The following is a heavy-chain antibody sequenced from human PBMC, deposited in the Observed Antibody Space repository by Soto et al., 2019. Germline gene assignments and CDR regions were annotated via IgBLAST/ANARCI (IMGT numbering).Heavy chain of an antibody. CDR1: GFTFSDYY. CDR2: ISSSDTYT. V-gene: IGHV3-11*05. Sequence: QVQLVESGGGLVKPGGSLRLSCEASGFTFSDYYMSWIRQAPGKGLEWISYISSSDTYTNYADSMKGRFTISRDNTKNSLILQMNSLRAEDTAVYYCARSLWGGRGYFDYWGQGTLVTVSS. D-gene: IGHD3-10*01. J-gene: IGHJ4*02. CDR3: ARSLWGGRGYFDY.